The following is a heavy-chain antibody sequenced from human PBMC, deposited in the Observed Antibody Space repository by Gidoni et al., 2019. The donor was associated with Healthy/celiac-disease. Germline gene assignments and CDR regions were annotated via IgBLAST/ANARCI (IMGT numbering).Heavy chain of an antibody. CDR2: IYYSGST. CDR1: GGSISSSSYY. CDR3: ASPGYYYESSGYYPLYDY. V-gene: IGHV4-39*01. Sequence: QLQLQESGPGLVKPSETLSLTCTVSGGSISSSSYYWGWIRQPPGKGLEGIGSIYYSGSTYYNPSLKSRVTISVDTSKNQFSLKRSSGTAADTAVYYCASPGYYYESSGYYPLYDYWGQGTLVTVSS. D-gene: IGHD3-22*01. J-gene: IGHJ4*02.